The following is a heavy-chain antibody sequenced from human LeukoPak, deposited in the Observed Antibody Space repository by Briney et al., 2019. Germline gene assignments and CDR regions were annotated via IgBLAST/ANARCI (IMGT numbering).Heavy chain of an antibody. D-gene: IGHD1-26*01. J-gene: IGHJ3*02. CDR1: GLTFSSYG. Sequence: GGSLRLSCAASGLTFSSYGMSWVRQAPGKGLEWVSVISGSGGNTYYADSVKGRFTISRDNSKNTLYLQMNSLRAEDTALYYCAKVLGASDAFDIWGQGTMVTVSS. CDR2: ISGSGGNT. V-gene: IGHV3-23*01. CDR3: AKVLGASDAFDI.